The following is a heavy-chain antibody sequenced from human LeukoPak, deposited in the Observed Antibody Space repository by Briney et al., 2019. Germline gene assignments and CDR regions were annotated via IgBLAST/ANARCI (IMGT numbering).Heavy chain of an antibody. Sequence: SETLSLTCTVSGGSISTYYWNWIRQPPGKGLEWIGRIYTSGSTNYNPSLKSRVTISVDTSKNQFSLKLSSVTAADTAVYYCASDRIEVDAFDIWGQGTMVTVSS. CDR3: ASDRIEVDAFDI. J-gene: IGHJ3*02. D-gene: IGHD2-15*01. CDR2: IYTSGST. V-gene: IGHV4-4*08. CDR1: GGSISTYY.